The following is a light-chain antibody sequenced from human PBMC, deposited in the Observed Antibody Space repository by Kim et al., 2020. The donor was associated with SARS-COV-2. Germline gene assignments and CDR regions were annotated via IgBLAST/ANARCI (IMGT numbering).Light chain of an antibody. V-gene: IGKV1-5*03. J-gene: IGKJ1*01. CDR2: KAS. CDR3: QQYSSYCT. CDR1: QSISTW. Sequence: SASVGDRVTITGRASQSISTWLAWYQQKPGKAPKLLIYKASSLESGVPSRFSGSGSETEFTLTISSLQPDDFATYYCQQYSSYCTFGQGTKVDIK.